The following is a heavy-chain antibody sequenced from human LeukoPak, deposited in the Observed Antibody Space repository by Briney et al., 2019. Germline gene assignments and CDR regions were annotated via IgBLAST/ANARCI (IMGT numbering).Heavy chain of an antibody. V-gene: IGHV3-48*04. Sequence: PGGSLRLSCAASGFTFSSYSMNWVRQAPGKGLEWVSYISSGSSTIYYADSVKGRFTISRDNAKNSLYLQMNSLRAEDTAVYYCARDSPVPAATIIGWFDPWGQGALVTVSS. D-gene: IGHD2-2*01. CDR1: GFTFSSYS. CDR2: ISSGSSTI. CDR3: ARDSPVPAATIIGWFDP. J-gene: IGHJ5*02.